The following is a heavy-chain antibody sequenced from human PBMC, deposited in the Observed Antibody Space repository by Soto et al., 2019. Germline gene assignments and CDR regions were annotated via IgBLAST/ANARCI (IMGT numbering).Heavy chain of an antibody. CDR2: ISAYNGNT. CDR1: GYTFTSYG. V-gene: IGHV1-18*04. J-gene: IGHJ6*02. D-gene: IGHD1-26*01. CDR3: ASSVVGLPGARYYGMDV. Sequence: QVQLVQSGAEVKKPGASVKVSCKASGYTFTSYGISWVRQAPGQGLEWMGWISAYNGNTNYAQKLQGRVTMTTDTSTSTAYRGLRSLRSDDTAVYYCASSVVGLPGARYYGMDVWGQGTTVTVSS.